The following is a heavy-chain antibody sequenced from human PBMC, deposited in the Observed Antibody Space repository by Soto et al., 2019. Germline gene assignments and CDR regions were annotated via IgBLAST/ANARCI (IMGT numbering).Heavy chain of an antibody. D-gene: IGHD3-22*01. CDR2: IYYSGST. CDR3: ARDSRVDSSGYTQTNWFDP. V-gene: IGHV4-30-4*01. Sequence: SETLSLTCTVSGGSISSGDYYWSWIHQPPGKGLEWIGYIYYSGSTYYNPSLKSRVTISVDTSKNQFSLKLSSVTAADTAVYYCARDSRVDSSGYTQTNWFDPWGQGTLVTVSS. CDR1: GGSISSGDYY. J-gene: IGHJ5*02.